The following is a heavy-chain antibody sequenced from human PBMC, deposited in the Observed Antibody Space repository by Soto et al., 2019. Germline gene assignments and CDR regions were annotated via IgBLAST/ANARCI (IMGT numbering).Heavy chain of an antibody. CDR2: IYYSGST. D-gene: IGHD6-13*01. CDR3: ARSRVEEYSSSWFNGMDV. CDR1: GGSISSYY. V-gene: IGHV4-59*01. Sequence: SETLSLTCTVSGGSISSYYWSWIRQPPGKGLEWIGYIYYSGSTNYNPSLKSRVTISVDTSKNQFSLKLSSVTAADTAVYYCARSRVEEYSSSWFNGMDVWGQGTTVTVSS. J-gene: IGHJ6*02.